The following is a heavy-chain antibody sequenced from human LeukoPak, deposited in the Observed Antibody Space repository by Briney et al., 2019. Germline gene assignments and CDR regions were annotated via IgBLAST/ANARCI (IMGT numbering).Heavy chain of an antibody. CDR2: IYYSGST. J-gene: IGHJ6*02. Sequence: SETLSLTCTVSGDSIRNYYWSWIRQPPGKGLEWIGYIYYSGSTNYNPSLKSRVTISVDTSKNQFSLKLSSVTAADTAEYYCARVGGTNYYYYGMDVWGQGTTVTVSS. V-gene: IGHV4-59*01. CDR3: ARVGGTNYYYYGMDV. D-gene: IGHD4-23*01. CDR1: GDSIRNYY.